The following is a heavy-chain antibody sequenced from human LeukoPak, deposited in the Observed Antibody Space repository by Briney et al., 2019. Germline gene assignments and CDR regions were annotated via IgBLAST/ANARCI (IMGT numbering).Heavy chain of an antibody. V-gene: IGHV3-23*01. Sequence: GGSLGLSCAASGFTFTSYTMSWVRQAPGKGLEWVSTISADGGRSDYADSVKSRFTISRDNSKNTVYVQMNSLRAEDTAVYYCAKGSGYSGPPDWGQGTLVTVSA. CDR2: ISADGGRS. CDR3: AKGSGYSGPPD. J-gene: IGHJ4*02. CDR1: GFTFTSYT. D-gene: IGHD5-12*01.